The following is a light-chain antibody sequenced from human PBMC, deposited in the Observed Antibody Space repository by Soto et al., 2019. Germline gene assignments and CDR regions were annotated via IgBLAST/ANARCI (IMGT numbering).Light chain of an antibody. CDR2: DAS. Sequence: DIQMTQSPSSLSAFVGDRVTITCRASQSISDYLNWYQQKPGKAPKVLIYDASSLQSGVPSRFSGSESGTDFTLTISSLQPEDFATNYCQQSYSMPPNKFGQGTKVEIK. CDR3: QQSYSMPPNK. CDR1: QSISDY. V-gene: IGKV1-39*01. J-gene: IGKJ1*01.